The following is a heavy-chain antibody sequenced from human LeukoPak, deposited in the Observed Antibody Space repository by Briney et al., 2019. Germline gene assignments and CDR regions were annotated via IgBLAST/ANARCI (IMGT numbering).Heavy chain of an antibody. D-gene: IGHD6-6*01. CDR1: GGSISSYY. V-gene: IGHV4-59*08. CDR2: IYYSGCT. J-gene: IGHJ4*02. CDR3: ARSFKMYSSSPLFDY. Sequence: SETLSLTCTVSGGSISSYYWSWIRQPPGKGLEWIGYIYYSGCTNYNPSLKSRVTISADTSKNQFSLKLSSVTAADTAVYYCARSFKMYSSSPLFDYWGQGTLVTVSS.